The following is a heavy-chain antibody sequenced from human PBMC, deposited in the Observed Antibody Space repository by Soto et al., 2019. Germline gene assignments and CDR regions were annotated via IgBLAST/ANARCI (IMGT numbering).Heavy chain of an antibody. CDR3: ARGDRGAFDL. Sequence: EVQLVESGGGLVRPGGSLRLSCAASGFTFSYYWMHWVRQAPGKGPVWVSRIHSDGSSTTYADFVNGRFIISRDNARNTVDLQMNSVRVEDTAVYYCARGDRGAFDLWGQGTVVTVSS. D-gene: IGHD1-26*01. CDR2: IHSDGSST. CDR1: GFTFSYYW. J-gene: IGHJ3*01. V-gene: IGHV3-74*01.